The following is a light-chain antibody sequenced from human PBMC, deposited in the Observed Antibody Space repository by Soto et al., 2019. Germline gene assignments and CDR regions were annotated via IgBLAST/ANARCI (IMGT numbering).Light chain of an antibody. CDR1: SGDIGDYNY. V-gene: IGLV2-14*01. CDR2: DVS. J-gene: IGLJ1*01. CDR3: CSYTRSGTLI. Sequence: QSVLTQPASVTGAPRHSITISCVGTSGDIGDYNYVSWYQQHPGKVTKVIIYDVSNRPSGVSYRFSGTKSGNTASLTVSVLQAEDEADYYCCSYTRSGTLIFGSGTKVTVL.